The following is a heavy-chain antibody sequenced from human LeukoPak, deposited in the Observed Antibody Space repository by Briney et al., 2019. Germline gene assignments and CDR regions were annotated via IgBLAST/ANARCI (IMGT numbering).Heavy chain of an antibody. V-gene: IGHV3-30*14. J-gene: IGHJ4*02. CDR2: VSYDGSNK. Sequence: PGRPLRLSCAPSGVIFNNFAFHWVRQAPGKGLEWIAAVSYDGSNKYYADSVRGRLTISRDNSKNTLYLQMNSLRAEDTAVYYCARTPGPYCSSSSCYTLDYWGQGTLVTVSS. CDR3: ARTPGPYCSSSSCYTLDY. CDR1: GVIFNNFA. D-gene: IGHD2-2*02.